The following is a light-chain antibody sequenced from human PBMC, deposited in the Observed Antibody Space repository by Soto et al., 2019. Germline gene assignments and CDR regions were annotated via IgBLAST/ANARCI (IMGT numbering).Light chain of an antibody. CDR3: CSYAGSSTFVYV. CDR2: EVS. J-gene: IGLJ1*01. CDR1: SSDVGSYNL. V-gene: IGLV2-23*02. Sequence: SVLTQPASVYGSPGQSITISCTGTSSDVGSYNLVSWYQQHPGKAPKLMIYEVSKRPSGVSNRFSGSKSGNTASLTISGLQAEDEADYYCCSYAGSSTFVYVFGTGTKVTVL.